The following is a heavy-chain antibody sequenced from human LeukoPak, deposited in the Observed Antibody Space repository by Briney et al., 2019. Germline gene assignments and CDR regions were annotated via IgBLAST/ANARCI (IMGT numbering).Heavy chain of an antibody. D-gene: IGHD6-13*01. J-gene: IGHJ5*02. Sequence: PGGSLRLSCAASGFTFSSYAMHWVRQAPGKGLEWVAVISYDGSNKYYADSVKGRFTISRDNSKNTLYLQMNSLRAEDTAVYYCARERGGESVAAAGTIWFDPWGQGTLVTVSS. CDR3: ARERGGESVAAAGTIWFDP. CDR2: ISYDGSNK. CDR1: GFTFSSYA. V-gene: IGHV3-30-3*01.